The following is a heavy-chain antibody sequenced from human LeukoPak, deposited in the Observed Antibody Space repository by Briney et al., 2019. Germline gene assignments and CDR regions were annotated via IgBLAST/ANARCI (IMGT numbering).Heavy chain of an antibody. Sequence: GGSLRLSCAASGFTFSSYGMHWVRQAPGKGLEWVACIRYDGSNKYYADSVKGRFTISRDNDKNSLYLQMNSLRAEDTALYPCARGGVVPAAMSYYYYMDVWGKGTTVTISS. V-gene: IGHV3-30*02. CDR1: GFTFSSYG. CDR2: IRYDGSNK. J-gene: IGHJ6*03. D-gene: IGHD2-2*01. CDR3: ARGGVVPAAMSYYYYMDV.